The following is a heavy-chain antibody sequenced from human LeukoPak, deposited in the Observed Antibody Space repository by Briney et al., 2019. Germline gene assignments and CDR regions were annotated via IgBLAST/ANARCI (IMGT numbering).Heavy chain of an antibody. CDR1: GYTFTGYY. CDR3: ASLHYDFWSGYSADDAFDI. V-gene: IGHV1-2*02. CDR2: INPNSGGT. Sequence: ASVKVSCKASGYTFTGYYMHWVRQAPGQGLEWMGWINPNSGGTNYAQKFQGRVTMTGDTSISTAYMELSRLRSGDTAVYYCASLHYDFWSGYSADDAFDIWGQGTMVTVSS. J-gene: IGHJ3*02. D-gene: IGHD3-3*01.